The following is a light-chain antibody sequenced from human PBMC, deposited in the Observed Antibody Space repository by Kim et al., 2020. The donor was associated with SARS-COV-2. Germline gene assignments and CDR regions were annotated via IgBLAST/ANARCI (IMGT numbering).Light chain of an antibody. Sequence: QSALTQPASVSGSPGQSITISCTGTSSDVGHYDYVSWYQQHPGKAPKLIIYAVTDRPSGVSNRFSGSKSGNTASLTISGLQAEDEADYFCSSYTTITTYVFGTGTKVTVL. CDR3: SSYTTITTYV. CDR1: SSDVGHYDY. CDR2: AVT. V-gene: IGLV2-14*03. J-gene: IGLJ1*01.